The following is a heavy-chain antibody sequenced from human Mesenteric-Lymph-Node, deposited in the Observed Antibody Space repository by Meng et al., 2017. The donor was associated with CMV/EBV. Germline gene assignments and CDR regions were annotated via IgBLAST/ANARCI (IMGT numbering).Heavy chain of an antibody. CDR2: IRYDESNK. J-gene: IGHJ6*02. V-gene: IGHV3-30*02. CDR1: GFTFSNYG. CDR3: ARDLYYDFWSGYYSVTYYYGMDV. D-gene: IGHD3-3*01. Sequence: GGSLRLSCAASGFTFSNYGMHWVRQAPGKGLEWVAFIRYDESNKYYADSVKGRFTISRDNSKNTLYLQMNSLRAEDTAVYYCARDLYYDFWSGYYSVTYYYGMDVWGQGTTVTVSS.